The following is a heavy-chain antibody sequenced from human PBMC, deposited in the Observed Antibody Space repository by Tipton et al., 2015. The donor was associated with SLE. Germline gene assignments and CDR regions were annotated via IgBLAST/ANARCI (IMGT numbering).Heavy chain of an antibody. CDR2: IYYSGST. CDR1: GGSISSYY. Sequence: TLSLTCTVSGGSISSYYWSWIRQPPGKGLEWIGYIYYSGSTNYNPSLKSRVTISVDTSKNQFSLKLSSVTAADTAVYYCARAGEWELPGAFDIWGQGTMVTVSS. CDR3: ARAGEWELPGAFDI. V-gene: IGHV4-59*12. J-gene: IGHJ3*02. D-gene: IGHD1-26*01.